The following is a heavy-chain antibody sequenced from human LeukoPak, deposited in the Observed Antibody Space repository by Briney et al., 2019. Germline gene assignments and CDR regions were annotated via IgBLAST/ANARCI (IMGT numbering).Heavy chain of an antibody. D-gene: IGHD6-13*01. J-gene: IGHJ4*02. CDR3: ARPGLEAAAVLDYFDY. CDR2: IYPGDSDT. V-gene: IGHV5-51*01. Sequence: GESLKISCKGSGYSFTSYWIGWVRQMPGKGLECMGIIYPGDSDTRYSPSFQGQVTISADKSISTAYLQWSSLKASDTAMYYCARPGLEAAAVLDYFDYWGQGTLVTVSS. CDR1: GYSFTSYW.